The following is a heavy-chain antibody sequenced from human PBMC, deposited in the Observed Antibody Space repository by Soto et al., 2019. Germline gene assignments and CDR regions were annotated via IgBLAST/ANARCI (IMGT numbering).Heavy chain of an antibody. Sequence: SVKVSCKASGGTFSSYAISWVRQAPGQGLEWMGGIIPIFGTANYAQKLQGRVTITADESTSTAYMELSSLRSEDTAVYYCARSDNYGDYGGPDWFDPWGQGTLVTVSS. V-gene: IGHV1-69*13. D-gene: IGHD4-17*01. CDR3: ARSDNYGDYGGPDWFDP. J-gene: IGHJ5*02. CDR2: IIPIFGTA. CDR1: GGTFSSYA.